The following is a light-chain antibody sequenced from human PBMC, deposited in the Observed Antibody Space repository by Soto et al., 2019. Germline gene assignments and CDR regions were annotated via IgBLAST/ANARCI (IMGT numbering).Light chain of an antibody. Sequence: QPVLTQSSSASASLGSSVKLTCTLSSGHSSYIIAWHQQQPGKAPRFLMKLEGSGSYNKGSGVPDRFSGSSSGADRYLTISNLQFEDEADYYCETWDFNTRVFGGGTSSPS. CDR1: SGHSSYI. V-gene: IGLV4-60*02. CDR2: LEGSGSY. J-gene: IGLJ3*02. CDR3: ETWDFNTRV.